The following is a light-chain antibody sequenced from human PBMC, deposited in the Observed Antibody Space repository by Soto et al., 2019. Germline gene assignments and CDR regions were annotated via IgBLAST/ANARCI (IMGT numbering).Light chain of an antibody. J-gene: IGLJ1*01. CDR1: NIGGKN. CDR2: RDY. V-gene: IGLV3-9*01. CDR3: QVWDNRGDA. Sequence: SYELTQPLSVSVALGQTATITCGGNNIGGKNVHWYQQKPGQAPVLVIYRDYNRPSGIPERFSGSNSGHTATLTISRVQPGDEADYSCQVWDNRGDAFRTGTKVTV.